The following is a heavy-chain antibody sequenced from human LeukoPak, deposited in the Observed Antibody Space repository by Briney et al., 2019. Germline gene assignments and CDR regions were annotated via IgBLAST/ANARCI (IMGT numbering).Heavy chain of an antibody. CDR2: INPNSGGT. CDR3: ARGRLLVRGVAYFDY. D-gene: IGHD3-10*01. CDR1: GYTFTGYY. J-gene: IGHJ4*02. V-gene: IGHV1-2*02. Sequence: ASVKVSCKASGYTFTGYYMHWVRQAPGQGLEWMGWINPNSGGTNYAQKFQGRVTMTRNTSISTAYMELSSLRSEDTAVYYCARGRLLVRGVAYFDYWGQGTLVTVSS.